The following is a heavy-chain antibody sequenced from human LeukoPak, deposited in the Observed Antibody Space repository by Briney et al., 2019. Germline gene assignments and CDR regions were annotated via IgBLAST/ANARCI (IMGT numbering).Heavy chain of an antibody. D-gene: IGHD6-13*01. J-gene: IGHJ4*02. V-gene: IGHV3-21*01. CDR2: ISSSSSYI. CDR1: GFTFSSYS. Sequence: GGSLRLSCAASGFTFSSYSMNWVRQAPGKGLEWVSFISSSSSYIYYADSVKGRFTISRDNAKNSLYLQMNSLRAEDTAVYYCARDRYSSSCGGDYWGQGTLVTVSS. CDR3: ARDRYSSSCGGDY.